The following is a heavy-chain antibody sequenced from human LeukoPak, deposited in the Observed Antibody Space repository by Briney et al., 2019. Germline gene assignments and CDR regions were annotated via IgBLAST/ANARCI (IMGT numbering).Heavy chain of an antibody. CDR3: ARGIRSTVTTRFDY. D-gene: IGHD4-17*01. J-gene: IGHJ4*02. V-gene: IGHV1-69*13. CDR2: IIPIFGTA. CDR1: GGTFSSYA. Sequence: SVTVSCKASGGTFSSYAISWVRQAPGQGLEWMGGIIPIFGTANYAQKFQGRVTITADESTSTAYMELSSLRSEDTAVYYCARGIRSTVTTRFDYWGQGTLVTVSS.